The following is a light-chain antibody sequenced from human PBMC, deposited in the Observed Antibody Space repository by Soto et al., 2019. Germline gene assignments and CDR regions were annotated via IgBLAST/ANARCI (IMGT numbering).Light chain of an antibody. Sequence: QPALTQPPSASASLGASVKLTCTLSSGHNSYAIAWHQQQPEKGPRYLMKLNSDGSHSKGDGIPDRFSGSSSGAERYLTISSLQSEDEADYYCQTWSTDIRVFGGGTKLTVL. CDR2: LNSDGSH. CDR1: SGHNSYA. V-gene: IGLV4-69*01. J-gene: IGLJ3*02. CDR3: QTWSTDIRV.